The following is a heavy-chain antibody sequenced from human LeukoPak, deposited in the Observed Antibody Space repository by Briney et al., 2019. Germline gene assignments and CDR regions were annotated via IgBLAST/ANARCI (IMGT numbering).Heavy chain of an antibody. CDR3: ARDGSYSSFDY. CDR2: IIPNSGGT. J-gene: IGHJ4*02. CDR1: GYTFTGHY. D-gene: IGHD1-26*01. Sequence: AAEKVSCKASGYTFTGHYMHWVRQAPGQGLEWMGWIIPNSGGTNYAQKFQGRVTMTRDTSITTAYMELSSLRSDDTAMYYCARDGSYSSFDYWGQGTLVTVSS. V-gene: IGHV1-2*02.